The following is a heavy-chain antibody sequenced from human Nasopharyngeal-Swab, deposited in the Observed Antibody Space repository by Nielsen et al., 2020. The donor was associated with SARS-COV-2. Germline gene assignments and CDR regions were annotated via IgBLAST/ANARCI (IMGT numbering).Heavy chain of an antibody. V-gene: IGHV4-59*01. CDR2: IYYSGST. Sequence: SETLSLTCTVSGGSISSYYWSWIRQPPGKGLERIGYIYYSGSTNYNPSLKSRVTISVDTSKNQFSLKLSSVTAADTAVYYCARVHGDYAYFDYWGQGTLVTVSS. CDR1: GGSISSYY. J-gene: IGHJ4*02. D-gene: IGHD4-17*01. CDR3: ARVHGDYAYFDY.